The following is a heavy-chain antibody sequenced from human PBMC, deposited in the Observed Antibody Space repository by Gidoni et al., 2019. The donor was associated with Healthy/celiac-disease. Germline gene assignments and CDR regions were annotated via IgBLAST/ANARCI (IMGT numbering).Heavy chain of an antibody. D-gene: IGHD6-13*01. J-gene: IGHJ4*02. CDR3: AKGSNDGSWYYYFDY. Sequence: EVQLVESGGGLVQPGRSLRLSCAASGFTFDDYAMHWVRQAPGKGLEWVSGISWNSGSIGYADSVKGRFTISRDNAKNSLYLQMNNLRAEDTALYYCAKGSNDGSWYYYFDYWGQGTLVTVSS. CDR2: ISWNSGSI. CDR1: GFTFDDYA. V-gene: IGHV3-9*01.